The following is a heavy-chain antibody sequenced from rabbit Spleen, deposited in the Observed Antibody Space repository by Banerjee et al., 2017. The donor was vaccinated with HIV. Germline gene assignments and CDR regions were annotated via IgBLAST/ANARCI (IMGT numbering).Heavy chain of an antibody. V-gene: IGHV1S40*01. CDR3: ARDLPDIIGWNFGF. J-gene: IGHJ4*02. CDR2: IDTGSSGFT. CDR1: GVSFSVSSY. Sequence: QSLEESGGDLVKPGASLTLTCTASGVSFSVSSYMCWVRQAPGKGLEWIACIDTGSSGFTYFATWAKGRFTCSKTSSTTVTLQMTSLTAADTATYFCARDLPDIIGWNFGFWGPGTLVTVS. D-gene: IGHD1-1*01.